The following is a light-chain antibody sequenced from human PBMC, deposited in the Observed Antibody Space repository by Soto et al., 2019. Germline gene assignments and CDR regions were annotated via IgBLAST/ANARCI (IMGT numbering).Light chain of an antibody. CDR3: QQYYDSPIT. J-gene: IGKJ5*01. CDR2: WAS. V-gene: IGKV4-1*01. CDR1: QSVFYSSNNKNY. Sequence: DIVMTQSPESLAVSLGERATINCKSSQSVFYSSNNKNYLNWYQQKPGQPHKLLIYWASIRESGVHDRFSGSGSGTDFTLTIRSVQAEDVAVYYCQQYYDSPITFGQGTRLEIK.